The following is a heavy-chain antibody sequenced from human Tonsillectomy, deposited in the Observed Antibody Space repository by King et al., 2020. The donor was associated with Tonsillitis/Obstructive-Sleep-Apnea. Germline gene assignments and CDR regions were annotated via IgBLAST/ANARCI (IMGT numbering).Heavy chain of an antibody. J-gene: IGHJ2*01. Sequence: VQLQESGPGLVKPSETLSLTCTVSGGSISSYYWSWIRQPPGKGQEWIGYIYYSGSTNYNPSLKSRVTISVDTSKNQFSLKLSSVTAADTAVYYCARWIVRSYWYFDLWGRGTLVTVSS. CDR2: IYYSGST. D-gene: IGHD6-6*01. V-gene: IGHV4-59*08. CDR3: ARWIVRSYWYFDL. CDR1: GGSISSYY.